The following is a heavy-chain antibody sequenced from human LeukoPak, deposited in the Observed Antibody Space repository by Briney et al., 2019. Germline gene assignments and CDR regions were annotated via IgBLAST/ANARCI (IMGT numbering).Heavy chain of an antibody. Sequence: SETLSLTCTVSGGSISSYYWSWIRQPPGKGLEWIGYIYYSGSTNYNPSLKSRVTISVDTSKNLFSLKLSSVTAADTAVYYCAREVVGADYYYGMDVWGQGTTVTVSS. J-gene: IGHJ6*02. CDR1: GGSISSYY. D-gene: IGHD1-26*01. CDR2: IYYSGST. CDR3: AREVVGADYYYGMDV. V-gene: IGHV4-59*01.